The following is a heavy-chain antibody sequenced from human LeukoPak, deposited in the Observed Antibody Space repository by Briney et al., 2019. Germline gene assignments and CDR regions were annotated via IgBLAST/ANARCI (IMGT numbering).Heavy chain of an antibody. CDR3: ARDEDGPFDY. CDR1: GFTFSSYA. CDR2: ISSNGGST. V-gene: IGHV3-64*01. J-gene: IGHJ4*02. Sequence: GGSLRLSCAASGFTFSSYAMHWVRQAPGKGLEYVSAISSNGGSTYYANSVKGRFTISRDNSKNTLYLQMGSLRAEDMAVYYCARDEDGPFDYWGQGTLVTVSS.